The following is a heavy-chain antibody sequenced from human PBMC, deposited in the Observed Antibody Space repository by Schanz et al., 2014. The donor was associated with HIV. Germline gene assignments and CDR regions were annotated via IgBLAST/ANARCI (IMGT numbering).Heavy chain of an antibody. CDR3: ARGGYCSATGCYRGLGLDF. V-gene: IGHV3-74*02. CDR2: INSDGSST. J-gene: IGHJ4*02. D-gene: IGHD2-2*02. CDR1: GFTFSSYR. Sequence: EVQLVESGGGLVKPGGSLRLSCAASGFTFSSYRMHWVRQAPGKGLVWVSRINSDGSSTSYADSVKGRFTISRDNSKNTLFLQIHSLRIEDTAVYYCARGGYCSATGCYRGLGLDFWGQGTLVTVSS.